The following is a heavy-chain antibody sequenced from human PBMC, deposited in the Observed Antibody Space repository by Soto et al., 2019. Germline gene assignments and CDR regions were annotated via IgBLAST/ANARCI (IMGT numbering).Heavy chain of an antibody. J-gene: IGHJ4*02. D-gene: IGHD2-21*02. CDR3: ARVLGVYCGGDCALDY. V-gene: IGHV3-33*01. CDR2: IWYDGSNK. CDR1: GFTFSSYG. Sequence: QVQLVESGGGVVQPGRSLRLSCAASGFTFSSYGMHWVRQAPGKGLEWVAVIWYDGSNKYYSDSVKGRFTISRDNSKNTMYLQMNSLRAEDTAAYSCARVLGVYCGGDCALDYWGQGTLVTVSS.